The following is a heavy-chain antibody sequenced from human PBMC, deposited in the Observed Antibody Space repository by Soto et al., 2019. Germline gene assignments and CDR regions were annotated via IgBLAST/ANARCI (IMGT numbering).Heavy chain of an antibody. CDR1: GFTFSSYG. J-gene: IGHJ4*02. V-gene: IGHV3-30*19. D-gene: IGHD5-18*01. CDR2: ISYDGRNK. Sequence: GGSLRLSCAASGFTFSSYGMHWVRQAPGKGLEWVAVISYDGRNKYYADSVKGRFTISRDNSKNTLYLQMNSLRAEDTAVYYCAREKGTAMALDYWGQGTLVTVSS. CDR3: AREKGTAMALDY.